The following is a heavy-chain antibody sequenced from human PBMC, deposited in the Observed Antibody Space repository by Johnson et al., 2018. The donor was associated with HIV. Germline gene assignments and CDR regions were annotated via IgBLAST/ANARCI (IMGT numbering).Heavy chain of an antibody. CDR1: GFTFSTNW. J-gene: IGHJ3*02. D-gene: IGHD6-13*01. CDR2: INSDGSST. Sequence: VQLVESGGDLVQPGGSLRLSCVGSGFTFSTNWMHWVRQAPGKGLVWVSRINSDGSSTSYADSVKGRFTISRDNAKNTLYLQMNSLRAEDTALYYCAKGGGQQLAHAFDIWGQGTMVTVSS. CDR3: AKGGGQQLAHAFDI. V-gene: IGHV3-74*03.